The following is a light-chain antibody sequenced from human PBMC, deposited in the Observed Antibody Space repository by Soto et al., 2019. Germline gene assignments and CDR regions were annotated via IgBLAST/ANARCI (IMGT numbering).Light chain of an antibody. V-gene: IGKV3-11*01. Sequence: EIVLTQSPGTLSLSPGERVTLPCRARQSVGSNLAWYQQKPGQAPRLLIYGASTRATGIPARFSGSGSGTDFTLTISSLEPEDFAVYYCHQRQYWPPITFGQGTRLEI. CDR1: QSVGSN. CDR2: GAS. J-gene: IGKJ5*01. CDR3: HQRQYWPPIT.